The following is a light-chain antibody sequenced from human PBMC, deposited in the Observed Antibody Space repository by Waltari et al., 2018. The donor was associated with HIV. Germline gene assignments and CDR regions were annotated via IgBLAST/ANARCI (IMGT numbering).Light chain of an antibody. Sequence: SVLTQTPSVSVAPGATATITCGGDDIGSKSVHWYRQKPGQAPEVVIFDDDDRPSGISDRFSGSNSGGTAALTISSVEAGDEADYYCQVWDNIADHFIFGPGTEVTVL. CDR3: QVWDNIADHFI. CDR1: DIGSKS. J-gene: IGLJ1*01. CDR2: DDD. V-gene: IGLV3-21*02.